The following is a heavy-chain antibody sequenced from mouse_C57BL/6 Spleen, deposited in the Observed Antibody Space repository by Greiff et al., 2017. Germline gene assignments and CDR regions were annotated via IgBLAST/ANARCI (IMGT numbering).Heavy chain of an antibody. CDR1: GYTFTSYW. CDR2: IYPSDSET. CDR3: AREGGGRYWYFDV. J-gene: IGHJ1*03. V-gene: IGHV1-61*01. Sequence: QVQLQQSGAELVRPGSSVKLSCKASGYTFTSYWMDWVKQRPGQGLEWIGNIYPSDSETHYNQKFKDKATLTVDKSSSTAYMQLSSLTSEDSAVYYCAREGGGRYWYFDVWGTGTTVTVSS.